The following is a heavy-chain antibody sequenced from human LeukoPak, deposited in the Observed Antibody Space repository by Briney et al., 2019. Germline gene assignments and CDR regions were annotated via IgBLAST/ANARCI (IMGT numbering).Heavy chain of an antibody. CDR1: GYTFTSYY. J-gene: IGHJ3*02. CDR3: AREKKLGRDGYNSDVFDI. V-gene: IGHV1-46*01. CDR2: INPSGGST. D-gene: IGHD5-24*01. Sequence: ASVKVSCKASGYTFTSYYMHWVRQAPGQGLEWMGIINPSGGSTSYAQKFQGRVTMTRDTSTSTVYMELSSLRSEDTAVYYCAREKKLGRDGYNSDVFDIWGQGTMVTVSS.